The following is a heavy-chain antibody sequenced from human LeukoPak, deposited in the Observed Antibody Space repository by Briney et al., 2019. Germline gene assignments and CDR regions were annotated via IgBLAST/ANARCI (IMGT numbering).Heavy chain of an antibody. D-gene: IGHD2-21*01. Sequence: PGGSLRLSCAAAGFTFSSYAMSWVRQVPGKGLEWVSSISSSSSYIYYADSVKGRFTISRDNAKNSLYLQMNSLRAEDTAVYYCARALYSPYYFDYWGQGTLVTVSS. V-gene: IGHV3-21*01. CDR2: ISSSSSYI. J-gene: IGHJ4*02. CDR3: ARALYSPYYFDY. CDR1: GFTFSSYA.